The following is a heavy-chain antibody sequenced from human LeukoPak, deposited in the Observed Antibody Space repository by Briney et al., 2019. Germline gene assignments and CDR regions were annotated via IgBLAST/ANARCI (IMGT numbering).Heavy chain of an antibody. CDR3: ARGLGVVVPAAIGRWFDP. CDR2: INHSGIT. D-gene: IGHD2-2*02. V-gene: IGHV4-34*01. CDR1: GGSFSGYY. Sequence: SETLSLTCAVYGGSFSGYYWSWIRQPPGKGLEWIGEINHSGITNHNPSLKSRVTISVDTSKNQFSLKLSSVTAADTAVYYCARGLGVVVPAAIGRWFDPWGQGTLVTVSS. J-gene: IGHJ5*02.